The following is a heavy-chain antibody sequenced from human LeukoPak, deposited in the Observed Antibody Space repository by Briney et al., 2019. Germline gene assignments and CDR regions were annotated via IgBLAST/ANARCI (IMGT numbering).Heavy chain of an antibody. CDR2: ISSSSSSI. J-gene: IGHJ4*02. CDR3: ARDDELDY. Sequence: GGSLRLSCAASGFTFSSYSMNWVRQAPGKGLEWISYISSSSSSIEYADSVKGRFTISRDNAKNSLYLQMNSLRAEDTAVYYCARDDELDYWGQGTLVTVSS. CDR1: GFTFSSYS. V-gene: IGHV3-48*04.